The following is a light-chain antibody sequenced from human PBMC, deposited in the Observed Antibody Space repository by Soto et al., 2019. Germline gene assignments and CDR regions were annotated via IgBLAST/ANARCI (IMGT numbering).Light chain of an antibody. CDR2: GAS. CDR1: QSVSSN. J-gene: IGKJ1*01. CDR3: QQYSNWPWT. V-gene: IGKV3-15*01. Sequence: EIVMTQSPATLSVSPGERATLSCRASQSVSSNLAWYQRKPGQAPRLLIYGASTRATGIPARFSGSGSGTEFTLTISSLQSEDFAVYYCQQYSNWPWTFGQGTKVEIK.